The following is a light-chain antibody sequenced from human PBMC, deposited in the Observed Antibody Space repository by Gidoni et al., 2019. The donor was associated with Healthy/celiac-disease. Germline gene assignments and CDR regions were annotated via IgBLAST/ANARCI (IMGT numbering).Light chain of an antibody. Sequence: DIVRTQSPHSLPVTPGEPAYISCRPSQSLLHSNGYYYLDWYLQKPGQSPHLLIYLVSNRASGVPDRFSGSGSGTDFTLNINRVEAEDVGVYYCMQALQTPWTFGQGTKVEIK. CDR1: QSLLHSNGYYY. J-gene: IGKJ1*01. V-gene: IGKV2-28*01. CDR2: LVS. CDR3: MQALQTPWT.